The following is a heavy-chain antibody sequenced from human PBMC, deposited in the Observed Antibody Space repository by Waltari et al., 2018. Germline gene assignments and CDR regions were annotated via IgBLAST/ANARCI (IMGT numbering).Heavy chain of an antibody. CDR1: GFTFSSYA. J-gene: IGHJ4*02. D-gene: IGHD1-26*01. V-gene: IGHV3-30-3*01. Sequence: QVQLVESGGGVVQPGRSLRLSCAASGFTFSSYAMHWVRQAPGQGLEWVAVISDDGSNKYYADCVNSRFTISRENVKNTLYLQMNSLRAEDTAVYYCARDHHSGSYSDYWGQGTLVTVSS. CDR3: ARDHHSGSYSDY. CDR2: ISDDGSNK.